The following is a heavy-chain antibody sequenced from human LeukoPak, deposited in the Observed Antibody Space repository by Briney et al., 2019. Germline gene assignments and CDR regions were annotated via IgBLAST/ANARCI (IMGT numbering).Heavy chain of an antibody. D-gene: IGHD1-26*01. J-gene: IGHJ4*02. CDR3: AKGGGTYEPSDY. V-gene: IGHV3-48*01. CDR2: ISDSNNAT. CDR1: GFTFSSYS. Sequence: PGGSLRLSCAASGFTFSSYSMNWVRQAPGKGLEWLSYISDSNNATHYADSVKGRFSISRDNSKDTLYLQLNGLRVDDTATYYCAKGGGTYEPSDYWGQGTLVTVSS.